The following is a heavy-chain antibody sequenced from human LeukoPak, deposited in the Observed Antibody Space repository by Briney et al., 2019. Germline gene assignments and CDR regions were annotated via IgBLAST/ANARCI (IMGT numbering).Heavy chain of an antibody. J-gene: IGHJ6*02. CDR1: GYTFTSYG. CDR2: ISAHNGNT. V-gene: IGHV1-18*01. CDR3: ARTELVTYYYGMDV. D-gene: IGHD1-7*01. Sequence: GASVEVSCKASGYTFTSYGISWVRQAPGQGLEWMGWISAHNGNTNYPQKLQGRVTMTTDTSTSTAYMELRSLRSDDTAVYHCARTELVTYYYGMDVWGQGTTVTVSS.